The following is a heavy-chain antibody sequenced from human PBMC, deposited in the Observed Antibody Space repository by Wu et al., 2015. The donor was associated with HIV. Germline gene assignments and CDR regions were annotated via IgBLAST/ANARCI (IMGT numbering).Heavy chain of an antibody. CDR1: GYTFFAYY. Sequence: VQMVQSETEVMKPGASVKVSCKTSGYTFFAYYIHWVRQAPGQGLEWMGLINPSREYGTYANKFQGRVIMTRDTSTTTVYMTLSSLKSEDTAVYYCARQGLXVAGHLDFWGQGTLLTVSS. V-gene: IGHV1-46*03. D-gene: IGHD6-19*01. CDR2: INPSREYG. CDR3: ARQGLXVAGHLDF. J-gene: IGHJ4*02.